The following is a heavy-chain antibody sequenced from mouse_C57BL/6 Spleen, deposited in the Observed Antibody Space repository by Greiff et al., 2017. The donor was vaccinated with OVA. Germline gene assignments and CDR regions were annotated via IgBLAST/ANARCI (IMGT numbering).Heavy chain of an antibody. CDR2: INYDGSST. Sequence: EVKLMESEGGLVQPGSSMKLSCTASGFTFSDYYMAWVRQVPEKGLEWVANINYDGSSTYYLDSLKSRFIISRDNAKNILYLQMSSLKSEDTATYYCARVNGNWYFDVWGTGTTVTVSS. CDR3: ARVNGNWYFDV. J-gene: IGHJ1*03. D-gene: IGHD2-1*01. CDR1: GFTFSDYY. V-gene: IGHV5-16*01.